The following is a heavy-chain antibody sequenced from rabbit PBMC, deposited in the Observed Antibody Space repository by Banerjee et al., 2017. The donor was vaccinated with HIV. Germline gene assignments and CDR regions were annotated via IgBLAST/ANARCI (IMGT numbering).Heavy chain of an antibody. V-gene: IGHV1S40*01. J-gene: IGHJ4*01. CDR2: IYTSSGST. CDR3: ARDPYSGDWNYYFKL. Sequence: QSLEESGGDLVKPGPSLTLTCTASGFSFSSSDCMCWVRQAPGKGLEWIACIYTSSGSTWYASWVNGRFTISKTSSTTVTLQMTSLTAADTATYFCARDPYSGDWNYYFKLWGPGTLVTVS. CDR1: GFSFSSSDC. D-gene: IGHD4-1*01.